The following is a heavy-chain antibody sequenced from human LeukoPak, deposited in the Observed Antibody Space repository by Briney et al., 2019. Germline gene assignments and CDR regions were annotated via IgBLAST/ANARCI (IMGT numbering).Heavy chain of an antibody. D-gene: IGHD3-22*01. CDR2: ISSSSSYI. Sequence: GGSLRLSCAASGFTFSSYSMNWVRQAPGKGLEWVSSISSSSSYIYYADSVKGRFTISRDNAKNTLYLQMKSLRAEDTAVYYCVPDSSGPFPNWFDPWGQGTLVTVSS. CDR1: GFTFSSYS. CDR3: VPDSSGPFPNWFDP. V-gene: IGHV3-21*04. J-gene: IGHJ5*02.